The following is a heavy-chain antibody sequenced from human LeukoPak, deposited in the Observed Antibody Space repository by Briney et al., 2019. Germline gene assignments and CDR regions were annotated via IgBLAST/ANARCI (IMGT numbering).Heavy chain of an antibody. V-gene: IGHV4-59*08. CDR3: ARYTYYYGSGSYKGNWFDP. J-gene: IGHJ5*02. CDR2: IYYSGST. Sequence: PSETLSLTCTVSGGSISSYYWSWIRQPPGKGLEWIGYIYYSGSTNYNPSLKSRVTISVDTSKNQFSLKLSSVTAADTAVYYCARYTYYYGSGSYKGNWFDPWSQGTLVTVSS. CDR1: GGSISSYY. D-gene: IGHD3-10*01.